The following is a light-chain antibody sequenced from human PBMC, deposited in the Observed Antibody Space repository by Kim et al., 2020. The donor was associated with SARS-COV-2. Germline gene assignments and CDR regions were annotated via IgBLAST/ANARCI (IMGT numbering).Light chain of an antibody. CDR2: GAS. CDR1: QSVSSSY. Sequence: SPGERATLSCRASQSVSSSYLAWYQQKPGQAPRLLIYGASSRATGIPDRFSGSGSGTDFTLTISRLEPEDFAVYYCQQYGSSPWTFGQGTMVDIK. V-gene: IGKV3-20*01. J-gene: IGKJ1*01. CDR3: QQYGSSPWT.